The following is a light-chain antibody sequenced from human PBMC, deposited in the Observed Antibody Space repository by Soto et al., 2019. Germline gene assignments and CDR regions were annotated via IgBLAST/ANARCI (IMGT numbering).Light chain of an antibody. CDR2: EVT. CDR3: SSYTTSSTLVV. J-gene: IGLJ2*01. CDR1: RSDVGGYNY. Sequence: QSALTQPASVSGSPGQSITISCTGTRSDVGGYNYVSWYQQHPGKAPKLMIYEVTNRPSGVSNRFSGSKSGNTASLTISGLQAEDEADYYCSSYTTSSTLVVFGGGTKVTDL. V-gene: IGLV2-14*01.